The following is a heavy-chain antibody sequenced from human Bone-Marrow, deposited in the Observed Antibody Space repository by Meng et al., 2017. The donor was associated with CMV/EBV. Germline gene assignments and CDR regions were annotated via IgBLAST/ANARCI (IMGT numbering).Heavy chain of an antibody. CDR3: ARDILNIAAAGTATNEIDP. V-gene: IGHV3-48*04. CDR2: ISSSGSTI. D-gene: IGHD6-13*01. Sequence: GESLKISCAASGFTYSSYAMSWVRQAPGKGLEWVSYISSSGSTIYYADSVKGRFTISRDNAKNSLYLQMNSLRAEDTAVYYCARDILNIAAAGTATNEIDPWGQGTLVTVSS. J-gene: IGHJ5*01. CDR1: GFTYSSYA.